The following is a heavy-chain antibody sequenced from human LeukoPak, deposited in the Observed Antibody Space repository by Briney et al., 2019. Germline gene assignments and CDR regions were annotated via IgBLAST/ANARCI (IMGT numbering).Heavy chain of an antibody. J-gene: IGHJ3*02. CDR1: GGSISSYY. Sequence: SETLSLTCTVSGGSISSYYWSWLRQPPGKGLEWIGYIYYSGSTNYSPSLKSRVTISVDTTKNQFSLKLSSVTAADTAVYYCARASITMNDAFDIWGQGTMVTVSS. V-gene: IGHV4-59*01. CDR2: IYYSGST. CDR3: ARASITMNDAFDI. D-gene: IGHD3-22*01.